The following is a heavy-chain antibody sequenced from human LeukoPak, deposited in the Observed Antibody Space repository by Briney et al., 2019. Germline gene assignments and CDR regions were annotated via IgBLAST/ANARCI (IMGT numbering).Heavy chain of an antibody. D-gene: IGHD4-17*01. CDR1: GFSFSSYW. Sequence: PTGGSLTLSCAASGFSFSSYWMHWVRQAPGKGLVWVSRISTDGRTTSHADSVEGRFTIYRDNAKNTVYLQMNSLRAEDTAVYYCARDRTTVTVFDYWGQGTLVTVSA. V-gene: IGHV3-74*01. CDR2: ISTDGRTT. J-gene: IGHJ4*02. CDR3: ARDRTTVTVFDY.